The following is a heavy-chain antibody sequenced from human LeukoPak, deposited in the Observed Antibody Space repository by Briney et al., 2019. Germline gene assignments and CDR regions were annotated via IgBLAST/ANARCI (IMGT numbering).Heavy chain of an antibody. D-gene: IGHD3-22*01. CDR3: ARGQYYDSSGYYYVY. CDR2: INHSGST. Sequence: PSETLSLTCAVYGGSFSGYYWSWIRQPPGKGLEWIGEINHSGSTNYNPSLKSRVTISVDTSKNQFSLKLSSVTAADTAVYYCARGQYYDSSGYYYVYWGQGILVTVSS. J-gene: IGHJ4*02. CDR1: GGSFSGYY. V-gene: IGHV4-34*01.